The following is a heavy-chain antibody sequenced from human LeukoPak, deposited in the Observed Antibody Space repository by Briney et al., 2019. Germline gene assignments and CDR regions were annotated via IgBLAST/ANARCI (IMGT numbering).Heavy chain of an antibody. V-gene: IGHV4-34*01. Sequence: SETLSLTCAVYGGSFSGYYWSWIRQPPGKGLEWIGEINHSGSTNYNPSLKSRVTISVDTSKNQFSLKLSSVTAADTAVYYCARGPWDWNYPFDYWGQGTLVTVSS. CDR1: GGSFSGYY. CDR2: INHSGST. D-gene: IGHD1-7*01. CDR3: ARGPWDWNYPFDY. J-gene: IGHJ4*02.